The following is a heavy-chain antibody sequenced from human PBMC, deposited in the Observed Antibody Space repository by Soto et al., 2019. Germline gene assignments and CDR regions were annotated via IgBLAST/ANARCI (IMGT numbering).Heavy chain of an antibody. CDR1: GGTFSSYA. Sequence: QVQLVQSGAEVKKPGSSVKVSCKASGGTFSSYAISWVRQAPGQGLEWMGGIIPIFGTANYAQKFQGRVTITADETKSTAYMELSSLRSEDTAVYYWARDDYGGNSGTAWYFDLWGRGTLVTVSS. CDR3: ARDDYGGNSGTAWYFDL. J-gene: IGHJ2*01. V-gene: IGHV1-69*12. D-gene: IGHD4-17*01. CDR2: IIPIFGTA.